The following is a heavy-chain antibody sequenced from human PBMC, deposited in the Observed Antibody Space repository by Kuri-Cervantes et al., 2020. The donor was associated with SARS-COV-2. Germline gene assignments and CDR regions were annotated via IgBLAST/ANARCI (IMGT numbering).Heavy chain of an antibody. CDR2: IYYSGST. Sequence: SETLSLTCTVSGGSISSHYWSWIRQPPGKGLEWIGHIYYSGSTNYNPSLKSRVTISVDTSKNQFSLKLSSVTAADTAVYYCARPYYYDSSGRDYWGQGTLVTVSS. CDR3: ARPYYYDSSGRDY. J-gene: IGHJ4*02. CDR1: GGSISSHY. D-gene: IGHD3-22*01. V-gene: IGHV4-59*11.